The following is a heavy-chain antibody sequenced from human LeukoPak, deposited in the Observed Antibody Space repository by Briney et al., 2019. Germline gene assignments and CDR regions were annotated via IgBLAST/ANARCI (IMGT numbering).Heavy chain of an antibody. CDR1: GYTFSHYA. V-gene: IGHV1-18*01. D-gene: IGHD3-10*01. Sequence: ASVKVSCKASGYTFSHYAINWVRQAPGQGLEWMGWISTYNGKTYYAQKLQGRVTMTTDTSTSTAYMELRSLRYDDTAVYYCARDPRHRLLWFGEETYYYYMDVWGKGTTVIISS. J-gene: IGHJ6*03. CDR2: ISTYNGKT. CDR3: ARDPRHRLLWFGEETYYYYMDV.